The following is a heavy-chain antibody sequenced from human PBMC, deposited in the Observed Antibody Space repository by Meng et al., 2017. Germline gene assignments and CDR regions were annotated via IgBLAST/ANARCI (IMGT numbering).Heavy chain of an antibody. CDR1: GGSFSGYY. Sequence: QVQLQQWGAGLLKPSETLSFTCAVYGGSFSGYYWSWIRQPPGKGLEWIGEINHSGSTNYNPSLKSRVTISVDTSKNQFSLKLSSVTAADTAVYYCARTEDNWFDPWGQGTLVTVSS. J-gene: IGHJ5*02. D-gene: IGHD1-14*01. V-gene: IGHV4-34*01. CDR2: INHSGST. CDR3: ARTEDNWFDP.